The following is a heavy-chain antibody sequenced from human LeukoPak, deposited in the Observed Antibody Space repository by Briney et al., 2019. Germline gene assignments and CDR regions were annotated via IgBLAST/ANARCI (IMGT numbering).Heavy chain of an antibody. CDR2: LTGSGGST. D-gene: IGHD1-1*01. J-gene: IGHJ4*02. V-gene: IGHV3-23*01. CDR3: AKAVQPRVGSFDY. CDR1: GFTFSSYA. Sequence: GRSLRLSSAASGFTFSSYAMSWVCQAPGKGLWWVSALTGSGGSTSYADSVKGRFLISRDHSKTKLYLPMDSLTAQAPAGNSLAKAVQPRVGSFDYWGQGTLVTVSS.